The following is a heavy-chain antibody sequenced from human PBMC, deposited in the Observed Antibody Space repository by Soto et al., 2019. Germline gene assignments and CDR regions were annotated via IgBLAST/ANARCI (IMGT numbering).Heavy chain of an antibody. Sequence: QVQLVESGGGLVRPGGSLRLSCEASGFTFRDYYMTWFRQAPGKGLEWLSYIDSSTKYTNYADSVKGRFTIARDNAKNSLYLQMNSRRADDTAVYYCAGEYYYTIEVWGQGTMVTVSS. CDR2: IDSSTKYT. CDR1: GFTFRDYY. J-gene: IGHJ6*02. CDR3: AGEYYYTIEV. V-gene: IGHV3-11*05.